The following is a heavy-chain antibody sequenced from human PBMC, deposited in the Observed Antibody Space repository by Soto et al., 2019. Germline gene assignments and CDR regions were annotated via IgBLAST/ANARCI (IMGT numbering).Heavy chain of an antibody. CDR1: GFTFSVYA. V-gene: IGHV3-23*01. CDR2: IGASGTNT. J-gene: IGHJ6*02. CDR3: ARDRGNLDV. D-gene: IGHD6-25*01. Sequence: LRLSCVASGFTFSVYAMSWVRQAPGKGLEWVSAIGASGTNTFYADSVKGRFTMSRDNSKNTLYLQMNSLRAEDTAIYYCARDRGNLDVWGQGTTVTVSS.